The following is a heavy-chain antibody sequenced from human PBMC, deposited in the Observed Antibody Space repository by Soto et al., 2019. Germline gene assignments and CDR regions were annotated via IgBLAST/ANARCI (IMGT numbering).Heavy chain of an antibody. CDR2: IYYSGST. V-gene: IGHV4-59*01. CDR1: GGSISSYY. CDR3: ARVASLYYYHSSGHYGMDV. Sequence: SETLSLTCTVSGGSISSYYWSWIRQPPGKGLEWIGYIYYSGSTNYNPSLKSRVTISVDTSKKQFSLKLSSVTAADTAVYYCARVASLYYYHSSGHYGMDVWGQGTTVTVSS. D-gene: IGHD3-22*01. J-gene: IGHJ6*02.